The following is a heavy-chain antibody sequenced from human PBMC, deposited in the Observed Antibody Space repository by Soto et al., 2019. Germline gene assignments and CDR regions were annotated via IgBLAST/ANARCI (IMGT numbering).Heavy chain of an antibody. J-gene: IGHJ4*02. V-gene: IGHV3-23*01. CDR3: VKGERWLQYYFDY. CDR2: ISGSGGST. D-gene: IGHD5-12*01. CDR1: GFTFSSYA. Sequence: GGSLRLSCAASGFTFSSYAMSWVRQAPGKGLEWVSAISGSGGSTYYADSVKGRFTISRDNSKNTLYLQMNSLRAEDTAVYYCVKGERWLQYYFDYWGQGTLVTVSS.